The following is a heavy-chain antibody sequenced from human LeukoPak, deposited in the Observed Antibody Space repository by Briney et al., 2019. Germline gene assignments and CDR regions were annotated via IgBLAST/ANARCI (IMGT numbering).Heavy chain of an antibody. CDR2: IGGNGHGT. Sequence: PGGSLRLSCAASGFTFNDYDMTWVRQAPGQGLEWVSSIGGNGHGTYYADSVRGRFSISRDNSENTLFLQMNSLRAEDTALYYCAKESGNSGTWPQNYFDYWGQGSLVTVSS. V-gene: IGHV3-23*01. J-gene: IGHJ4*02. D-gene: IGHD1-1*01. CDR3: AKESGNSGTWPQNYFDY. CDR1: GFTFNDYD.